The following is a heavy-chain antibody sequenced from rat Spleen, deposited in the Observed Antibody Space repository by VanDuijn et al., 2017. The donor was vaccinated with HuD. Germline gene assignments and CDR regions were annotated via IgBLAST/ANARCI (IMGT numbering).Heavy chain of an antibody. V-gene: IGHV5-25*01. CDR2: ISKVGDAT. J-gene: IGHJ2*01. CDR3: VRHDDTLGTRAYFDY. CDR1: GFTFINYY. Sequence: EVQLVESGGGLVQPGRSLKLSCAASGFTFINYYMAWVRQAPTKGLEWVASISKVGDATYYRDSVKGRFTISRDNAKSTLNLQMDSLRSEDTATYYCVRHDDTLGTRAYFDYWGQGVMVTVSS. D-gene: IGHD1-5*01.